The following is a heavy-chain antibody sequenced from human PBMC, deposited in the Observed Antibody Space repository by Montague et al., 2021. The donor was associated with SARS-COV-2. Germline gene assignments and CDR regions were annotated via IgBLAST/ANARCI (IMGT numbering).Heavy chain of an antibody. J-gene: IGHJ6*03. D-gene: IGHD3-3*01. CDR1: GFTFSSYE. Sequence: SLRLSCAASGFTFSSYEMNWVRQAPGKGLEWVSYISSSGSTIYYADSVKGRFTISRDNAKNSLYLQMNSLRAEDTAVYHCARVVTIFGVVTYYYYYYMDVWGKGTTVTVSS. CDR3: ARVVTIFGVVTYYYYYYMDV. CDR2: ISSSGSTI. V-gene: IGHV3-48*03.